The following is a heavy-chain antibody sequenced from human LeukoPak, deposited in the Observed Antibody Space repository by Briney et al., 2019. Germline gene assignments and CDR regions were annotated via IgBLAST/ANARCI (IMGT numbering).Heavy chain of an antibody. J-gene: IGHJ4*02. CDR2: IRYDGVNK. V-gene: IGHV3-30*02. CDR1: GFTFSDYG. D-gene: IGHD4-17*01. CDR3: VRGGSRRDYRDYGL. Sequence: QPGGSLRLSCAASGFTFSDYGMHWVRQAPGKGLEWVASIRYDGVNKYYADSVKGRFTISRDIAQNTLYLQMNSLRTEDTAVYYCVRGGSRRDYRDYGLWGQGTLVTVSS.